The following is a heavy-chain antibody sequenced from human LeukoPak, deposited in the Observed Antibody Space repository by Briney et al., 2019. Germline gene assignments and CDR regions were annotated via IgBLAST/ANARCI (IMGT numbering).Heavy chain of an antibody. D-gene: IGHD1-14*01. CDR2: IKQDGSEK. CDR3: ARNQRRLDY. Sequence: PGGSLRLSCAASGFTFSTYWMSWVRQAPGKGLELVANIKQDGSEKYYVDSVKGRFTISRDNAKNSLYLQVNSLRAEDTAVYYCARNQRRLDYWGQGNLVPVSS. J-gene: IGHJ4*02. CDR1: GFTFSTYW. V-gene: IGHV3-7*01.